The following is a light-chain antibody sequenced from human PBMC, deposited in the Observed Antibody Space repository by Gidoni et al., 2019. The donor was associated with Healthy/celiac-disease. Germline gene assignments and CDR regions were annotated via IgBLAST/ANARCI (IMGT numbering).Light chain of an antibody. CDR3: QQRSNCPLT. V-gene: IGKV3D-11*01. Sequence: EIVLTQSPATLSLSPGERATLSCRARQGVSSYLAWYQQKPGQAPRLLIYDASNRATGIPARFSGSGPGTDFTLTISSLEPEDFAVYYCQQRSNCPLTFGGGTKVEIK. J-gene: IGKJ4*01. CDR2: DAS. CDR1: QGVSSY.